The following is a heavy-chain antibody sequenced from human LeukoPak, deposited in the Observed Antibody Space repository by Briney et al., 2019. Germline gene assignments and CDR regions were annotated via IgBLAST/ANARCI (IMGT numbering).Heavy chain of an antibody. V-gene: IGHV4-39*07. J-gene: IGHJ3*02. D-gene: IGHD3-9*01. CDR3: ARDPRPAGYFAGDAFDI. CDR2: IYYSGST. Sequence: ASETLSLTCTVSGGSISSSSYYWGWIRQPPGKGLEWIGSIYYSGSTYYNPSLKSRVTISVDRSKNQFSLKLSSVTAADTAVYYCARDPRPAGYFAGDAFDIWGQGTMVTVSS. CDR1: GGSISSSSYY.